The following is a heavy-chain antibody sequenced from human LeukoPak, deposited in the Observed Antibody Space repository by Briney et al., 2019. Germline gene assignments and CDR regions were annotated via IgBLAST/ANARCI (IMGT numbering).Heavy chain of an antibody. CDR1: GYTFTSYD. J-gene: IGHJ5*02. CDR3: ARGIPKGYSSSWYVVEYGFDP. D-gene: IGHD6-13*01. CDR2: MNPNSGNT. Sequence: ASVKVSCKASGYTFTSYDINWVRQATGQGLEWMGWMNPNSGNTGYAQKFQGRVTMTRNTSISTAYMELSSLRSEDTAVYYCARGIPKGYSSSWYVVEYGFDPWGEGTLVTVSS. V-gene: IGHV1-8*01.